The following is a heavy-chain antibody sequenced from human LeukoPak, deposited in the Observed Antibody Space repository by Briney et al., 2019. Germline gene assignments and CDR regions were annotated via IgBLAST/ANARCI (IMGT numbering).Heavy chain of an antibody. J-gene: IGHJ3*02. Sequence: ASVKVSCKASGYTFTGYYMHWVRQAPGQGLEWMGWINPNSGGTNYAQKFQGRVTMTRDTSISTAYMELSRLRSDDTAVYYCARESLYCSGGSCYLVESSDAFDIWGQGTMVTVSS. V-gene: IGHV1-2*02. CDR3: ARESLYCSGGSCYLVESSDAFDI. CDR2: INPNSGGT. D-gene: IGHD2-15*01. CDR1: GYTFTGYY.